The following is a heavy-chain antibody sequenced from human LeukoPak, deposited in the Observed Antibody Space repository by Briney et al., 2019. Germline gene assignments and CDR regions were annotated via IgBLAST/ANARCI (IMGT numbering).Heavy chain of an antibody. CDR1: GGSISSYY. CDR3: ARVVCNGASCMRRNFFDY. D-gene: IGHD2-15*01. CDR2: IYYSGSA. J-gene: IGHJ4*02. V-gene: IGHV4-59*01. Sequence: SETLSLTCTVSGGSISSYYWSWIRQSPGKGLEWIGYIYYSGSANYNPSLKSRVTISVDTSKNQFSLKLSSVTAADTAVYYCARVVCNGASCMRRNFFDYWGQGTLVTVSS.